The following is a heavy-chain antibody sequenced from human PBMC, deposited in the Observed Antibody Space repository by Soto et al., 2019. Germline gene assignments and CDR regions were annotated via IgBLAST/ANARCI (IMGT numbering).Heavy chain of an antibody. CDR2: IHYSGST. CDR3: ARQVSSAWPPFYYDMDV. CDR1: GGSISSYF. V-gene: IGHV4-59*08. D-gene: IGHD6-25*01. Sequence: SETLSLTCTVSGGSISSYFWSWIRQPPGRGLEWIGHIHYSGSTNYNPSLKSRVTISVDTSKNQVSLKLSSVTAADTAMYFCARQVSSAWPPFYYDMDVWGQGTTVTVSS. J-gene: IGHJ6*02.